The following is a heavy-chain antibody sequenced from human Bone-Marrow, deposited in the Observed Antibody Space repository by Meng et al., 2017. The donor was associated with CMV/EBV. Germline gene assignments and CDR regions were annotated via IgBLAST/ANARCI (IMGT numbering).Heavy chain of an antibody. J-gene: IGHJ5*02. V-gene: IGHV3-21*01. CDR2: ISSSSYI. CDR3: ARGSGSYPAAFDP. CDR1: GFTFRSYR. D-gene: IGHD1-26*01. Sequence: SCAAYGFTFRSYRMNGIRQAAGKGLGWVSTISSSSYIYYADSVKGRFTISRDNAKNSLYLQMNSLRAEDTAVYYCARGSGSYPAAFDPWGQGTLVTVSS.